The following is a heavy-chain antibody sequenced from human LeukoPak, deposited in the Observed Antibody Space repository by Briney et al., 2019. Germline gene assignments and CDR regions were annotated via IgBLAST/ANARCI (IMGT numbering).Heavy chain of an antibody. CDR2: ISAYNGNT. J-gene: IGHJ4*02. Sequence: GASVKVSCKASGYTFTSYGISWVRQAPGQGLEWMGWISAYNGNTNYAQKLQGRVTMTTDTSTSTAYMELRSLRSDDTAVYYCARDAARFMVTPTDGGYWGQGTLVTVSS. D-gene: IGHD5-18*01. CDR3: ARDAARFMVTPTDGGY. V-gene: IGHV1-18*01. CDR1: GYTFTSYG.